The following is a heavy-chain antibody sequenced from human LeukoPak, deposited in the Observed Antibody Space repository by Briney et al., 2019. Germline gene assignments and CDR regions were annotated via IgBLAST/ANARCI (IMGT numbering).Heavy chain of an antibody. D-gene: IGHD1-26*01. V-gene: IGHV4-34*01. CDR1: GGSFNGYH. J-gene: IGHJ4*02. Sequence: SETLSLTCEVNGGSFNGYHWTWIRQSPGKGLEWIGEINDSGSPIYSPSLRSRLTISVDTSKNQFSVTLTSVTVADTAVYYCARAAGGTSRDYWGQGTLVTVSS. CDR3: ARAAGGTSRDY. CDR2: INDSGSP.